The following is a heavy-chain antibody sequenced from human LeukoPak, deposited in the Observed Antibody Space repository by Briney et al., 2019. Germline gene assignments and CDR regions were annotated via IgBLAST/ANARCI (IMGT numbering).Heavy chain of an antibody. D-gene: IGHD3-22*01. CDR3: ARDSYLTMIVVAPAGGGFDP. J-gene: IGHJ5*02. V-gene: IGHV1-46*03. Sequence: ASVKVSCKASGYTFTSYYMHWVRQAPGQGLEWMGIINPSGGSTSYAQKFQGRVTMTRDTSTSTVYMELSSLRSEDTAVYYCARDSYLTMIVVAPAGGGFDPWGQGTLVTVSS. CDR2: INPSGGST. CDR1: GYTFTSYY.